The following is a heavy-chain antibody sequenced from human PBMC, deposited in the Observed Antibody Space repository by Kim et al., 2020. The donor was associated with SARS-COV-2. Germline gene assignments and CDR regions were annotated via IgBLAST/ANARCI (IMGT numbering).Heavy chain of an antibody. D-gene: IGHD5-12*01. J-gene: IGHJ6*02. CDR3: ARRGYSGHYYGMDV. Sequence: SPSCQGQVTISADKSISTAYLQWRSLKASDTAMYYCARRGYSGHYYGMDVWGQGTTVTVSS. V-gene: IGHV5-51*01.